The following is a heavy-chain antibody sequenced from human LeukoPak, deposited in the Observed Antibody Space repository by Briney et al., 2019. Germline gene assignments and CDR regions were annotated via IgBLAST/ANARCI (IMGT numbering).Heavy chain of an antibody. D-gene: IGHD6-13*01. V-gene: IGHV3-23*01. CDR2: FSGSGGST. CDR1: GFTFSSYA. Sequence: GGSLRLSCAASGFTFSSYAMSWVRQAPGKGLECISGFSGSGGSTYYADSVKGRFTISRDNSKNTLYLQMNSLRAEDTAVYYCAKDRAIGAAATGAFDMWGQGTLVTVSS. CDR3: AKDRAIGAAATGAFDM. J-gene: IGHJ3*02.